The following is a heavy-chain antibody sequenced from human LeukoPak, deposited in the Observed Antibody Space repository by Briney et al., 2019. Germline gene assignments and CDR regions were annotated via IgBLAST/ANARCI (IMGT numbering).Heavy chain of an antibody. J-gene: IGHJ5*02. CDR2: ISYDGSNK. CDR3: AKDPLRYSSSWYNWFDP. Sequence: PGRSLRLSCAASGFTFSSYGMHWVRQAPGKGLEWVAVISYDGSNKYYADSVKGRFTISRDNSKNTLYPQMNSLRAEDTAVYYCAKDPLRYSSSWYNWFDPWGQGTLVTVSS. D-gene: IGHD6-13*01. V-gene: IGHV3-30*18. CDR1: GFTFSSYG.